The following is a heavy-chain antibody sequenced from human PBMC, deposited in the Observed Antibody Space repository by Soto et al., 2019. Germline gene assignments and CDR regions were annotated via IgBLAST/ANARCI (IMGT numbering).Heavy chain of an antibody. J-gene: IGHJ1*01. CDR2: IYYSGRT. V-gene: IGHV4-30-4*01. Sequence: QVQLQESGPGLVKPSQTLSLTCTVSGGSISSGDYYWSWIRQPPGNGLEWIGYIYYSGRTYYNPYLKSRVTISADTSKNQFSLKLSSVTAADTAVYYCARRPQDCSGGRCYLYFHHWGQGILVTVSS. CDR3: ARRPQDCSGGRCYLYFHH. D-gene: IGHD2-15*01. CDR1: GGSISSGDYY.